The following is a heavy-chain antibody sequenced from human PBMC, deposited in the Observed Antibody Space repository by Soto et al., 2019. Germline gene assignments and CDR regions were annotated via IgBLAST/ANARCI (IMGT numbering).Heavy chain of an antibody. J-gene: IGHJ4*02. D-gene: IGHD3-3*01. CDR2: IWFDGSNK. V-gene: IGHV3-33*01. CDR3: ARDLDVWSGYYLFDY. Sequence: QVQLVESGGGVVQPGRSLRLSCAASGFTFSSYGMHWVRQAPGKGLEWVAVIWFDGSNKYYADYVKGRFTISRDNSKNTLYLQMNSLRAEDTAIYYCARDLDVWSGYYLFDYWGQGTLVTVSS. CDR1: GFTFSSYG.